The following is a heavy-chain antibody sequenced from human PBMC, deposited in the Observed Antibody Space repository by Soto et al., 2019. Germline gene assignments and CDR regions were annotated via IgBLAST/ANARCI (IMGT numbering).Heavy chain of an antibody. J-gene: IGHJ3*02. Sequence: QITLKESGPTLVKPTQTLTLTCTFSGFSLSTGGVGVGWISQPPGEALAWLALIYWNDDKRYSPSLKGSLTITKATSKNQVVLTMTNMDPVDTATYYCAHRIQLWFLDAFAIWGQGTMVTVSS. CDR1: GFSLSTGGVG. CDR2: IYWNDDK. CDR3: AHRIQLWFLDAFAI. D-gene: IGHD5-18*01. V-gene: IGHV2-5*01.